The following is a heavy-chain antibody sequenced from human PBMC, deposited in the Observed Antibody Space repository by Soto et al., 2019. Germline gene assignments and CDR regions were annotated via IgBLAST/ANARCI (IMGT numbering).Heavy chain of an antibody. CDR2: IYATGNT. D-gene: IGHD1-1*01. Sequence: SETLRGSSTVSGGSMRGFCWSWIRKSAGKGLEWIGRIYATGNTDYNPSLKSRVMISVDTYKKQFSLKLRYVTAAETDVYYCVRDGTKTLRDWSAHWGQGISLTVS. V-gene: IGHV4-4*07. CDR3: VRDGTKTLRDWSAH. J-gene: IGHJ5*02. CDR1: GGSMRGFC.